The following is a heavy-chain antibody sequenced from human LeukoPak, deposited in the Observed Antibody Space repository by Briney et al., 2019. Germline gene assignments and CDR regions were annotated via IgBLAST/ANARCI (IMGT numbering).Heavy chain of an antibody. CDR1: GFTFDDYG. V-gene: IGHV3-20*04. J-gene: IGHJ6*04. D-gene: IGHD2-2*01. CDR2: INWNGGST. Sequence: GGSLRLSCAASGFTFDDYGMSWVRRAPGKGLEWVSGINWNGGSTGYADSVKGRFTISRDNAKNSLYLQMNSLRAEDTALYYCARGFIVRDIVVVPAPMDVWGKGTTVTVSS. CDR3: ARGFIVRDIVVVPAPMDV.